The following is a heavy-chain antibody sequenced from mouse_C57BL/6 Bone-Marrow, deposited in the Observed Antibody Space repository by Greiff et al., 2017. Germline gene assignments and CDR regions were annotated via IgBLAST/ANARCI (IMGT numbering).Heavy chain of an antibody. Sequence: QVQLQQPGAELVKPGASVKLSCKASGYTFTSYWMHWVQQRPGQGLEWIGMIHPNSGSTNYNEKFKSKATLTVDNSSSTAYLQLSSLPSEDSAVYYCARERVTAVWYFDVWGTGTTVTVSS. D-gene: IGHD2-2*01. CDR3: ARERVTAVWYFDV. CDR2: IHPNSGST. J-gene: IGHJ1*03. CDR1: GYTFTSYW. V-gene: IGHV1-64*01.